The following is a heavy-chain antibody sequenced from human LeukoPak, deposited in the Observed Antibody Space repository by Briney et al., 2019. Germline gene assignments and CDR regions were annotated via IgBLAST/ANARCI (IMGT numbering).Heavy chain of an antibody. J-gene: IGHJ6*03. CDR3: ARDWVAVGGDYMDV. V-gene: IGHV3-23*01. CDR2: ISGSGGST. Sequence: RPGGSLRLSCAASGFTFSSYGMSWVRQAPGKGLEWVSAISGSGGSTYYADSVKGRFTISRDNAKNSLYLQMDSLRAEDTAVYYCARDWVAVGGDYMDVWGKGTTVTISS. D-gene: IGHD2-21*01. CDR1: GFTFSSYG.